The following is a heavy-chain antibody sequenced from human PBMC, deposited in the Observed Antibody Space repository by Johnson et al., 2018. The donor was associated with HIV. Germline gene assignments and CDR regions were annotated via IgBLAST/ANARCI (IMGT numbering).Heavy chain of an antibody. CDR1: GFTFDDYA. V-gene: IGHV3-9*01. J-gene: IGHJ3*02. D-gene: IGHD3-16*01. CDR3: AKDKGGVVKGAFDI. CDR2: ISWNSGSI. Sequence: EVQLVESGGGLVQPGRSLRLSCAASGFTFDDYAMHWVRQAPGKGLEWVSGISWNSGSIGYADSVKGRFTISRDNAKNSLYLQMNSLRAEDTALYYCAKDKGGVVKGAFDIWGQGTMVTVSS.